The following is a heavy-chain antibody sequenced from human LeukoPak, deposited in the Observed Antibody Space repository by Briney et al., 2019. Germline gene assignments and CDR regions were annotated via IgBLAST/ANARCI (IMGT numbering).Heavy chain of an antibody. CDR2: ISWYSGSI. CDR1: GFTFDEYA. CDR3: TKERHCSNKPSPFDY. D-gene: IGHD2-2*01. J-gene: IGHJ4*02. V-gene: IGHV3-9*01. Sequence: PGGSLRLSCAASGFTFDEYAMYWVRQPPGKGLEWVSCISWYSGSIGYADSVKGRFTISRDNARNSLYLQMNSLRAEDTALYYCTKERHCSNKPSPFDYWGQGTLVTVSS.